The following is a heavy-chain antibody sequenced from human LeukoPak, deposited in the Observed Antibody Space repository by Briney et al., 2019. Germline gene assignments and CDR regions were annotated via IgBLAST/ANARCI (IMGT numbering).Heavy chain of an antibody. J-gene: IGHJ4*02. CDR2: IHTGGST. V-gene: IGHV4-4*07. CDR1: GDTINDYY. Sequence: SETLSLTCTVSGDTINDYYWSWIRQPAGKGLEWIGLIHTGGSTNYNPSLKSRVTMSIDTSKNQVSLNVTSVTAADTAVYFCARPLYGDYAFDYWGPGTLVTVSS. D-gene: IGHD4-17*01. CDR3: ARPLYGDYAFDY.